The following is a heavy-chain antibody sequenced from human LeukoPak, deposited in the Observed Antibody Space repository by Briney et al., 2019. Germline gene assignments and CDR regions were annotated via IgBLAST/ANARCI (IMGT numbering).Heavy chain of an antibody. V-gene: IGHV1-18*01. D-gene: IGHD6-6*01. CDR2: ISAYNGNT. J-gene: IGHJ4*02. CDR1: GYTFTSYG. Sequence: GASVKVSCKASGYTFTSYGISWVRQAPGQGLEWMGWISAYNGNTNYAQKLQGRVTMTTDTPTSTAYMELRSLRSDDTAVYYCARVSSRSARRAPSDYWGQGTLVTVSS. CDR3: ARVSSRSARRAPSDY.